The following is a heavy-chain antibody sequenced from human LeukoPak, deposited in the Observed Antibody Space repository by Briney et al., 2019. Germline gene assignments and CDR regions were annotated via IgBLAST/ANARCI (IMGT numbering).Heavy chain of an antibody. D-gene: IGHD2-15*01. Sequence: GESLKISCQASGYFFTSYWIGWVRQMPGKGLEWMGIINPSDSDTRYSQSFQGHVTISADKSIGTVYLQWSSLKASDTAKYYCAKGYIRVDYWGQGTLVTVSS. CDR1: GYFFTSYW. V-gene: IGHV5-51*01. CDR2: INPSDSDT. J-gene: IGHJ4*02. CDR3: AKGYIRVDY.